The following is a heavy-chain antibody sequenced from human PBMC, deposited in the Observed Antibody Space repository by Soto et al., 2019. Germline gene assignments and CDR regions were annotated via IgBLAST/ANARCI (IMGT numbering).Heavy chain of an antibody. V-gene: IGHV1-24*01. J-gene: IGHJ4*02. D-gene: IGHD2-2*01. CDR2: FDPEDDET. CDR3: ATDLSRDEVDY. CDR1: GYTLTELS. Sequence: ASVKVSCKVSGYTLTELSMHWVRQAPGKGLEWMGGFDPEDDETIYAQKKQGRVTMTEDTSTDTAYKEMSSLKSEDTAVYYCATDLSRDEVDYWGEGTLVTVSS.